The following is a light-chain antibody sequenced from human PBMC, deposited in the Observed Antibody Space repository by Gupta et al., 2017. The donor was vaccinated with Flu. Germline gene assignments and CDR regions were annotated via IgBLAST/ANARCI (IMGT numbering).Light chain of an antibody. CDR1: QHIRNY. J-gene: IGKJ4*02. CDR2: GAS. V-gene: IGKV1-39*01. CDR3: QQSGTAPRT. Sequence: DIPMTQSPSSLSASVGDRLTITCRASQHIRNYLNWYQQRQGKPPRLLIYGASTLHSGVPSRCGGRGYGTDFTLTITGLQPEDFATYYCQQSGTAPRTFGEGTKVEIK.